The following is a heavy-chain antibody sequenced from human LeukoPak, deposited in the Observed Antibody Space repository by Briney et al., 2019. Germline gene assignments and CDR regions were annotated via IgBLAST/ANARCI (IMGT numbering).Heavy chain of an antibody. J-gene: IGHJ4*02. D-gene: IGHD3-22*01. V-gene: IGHV4-34*01. CDR2: INHSGST. CDR3: ASWGEQGHDYYDSSGHVDY. CDR1: GGSFSGYY. Sequence: SETLSLTCAVYGGSFSGYYWSWIRQPPGKGLEWIGEINHSGSTNYNPSLKSRVTISVDTSKNQFSLKLSSVTAADTAVYYCASWGEQGHDYYDSSGHVDYWGQGTLVTVSS.